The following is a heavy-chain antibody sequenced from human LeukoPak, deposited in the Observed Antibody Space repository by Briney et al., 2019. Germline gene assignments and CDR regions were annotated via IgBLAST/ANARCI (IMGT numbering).Heavy chain of an antibody. CDR3: ARDYADYVGYFFFDY. D-gene: IGHD4-17*01. Sequence: GGSLRLSCAASGFTFNNYAMNWVRQAPGKGLEWVSSISGGGETTYYADSAKGRFTISRDNSQNTLYLQMNSLRAEDTAVYYCARDYADYVGYFFFDYWGQGTLVAVSS. V-gene: IGHV3-23*01. J-gene: IGHJ4*02. CDR2: ISGGGETT. CDR1: GFTFNNYA.